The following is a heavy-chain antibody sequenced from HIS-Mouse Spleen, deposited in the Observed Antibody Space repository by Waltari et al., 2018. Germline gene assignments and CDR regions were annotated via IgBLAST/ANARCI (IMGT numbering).Heavy chain of an antibody. Sequence: QLQLQESGPGLVKPSETLSLTCTVSGGSISSSSYYWGWIRQPPGKGLEWIGSIDYRGSTSYNPALKSRVTISVDTSKNQFSLKLGSVTAADTAVYYCAREIPYSSSWYDWYFDLWGRGTLVTVSS. CDR2: IDYRGST. CDR3: AREIPYSSSWYDWYFDL. CDR1: GGSISSSSYY. D-gene: IGHD6-13*01. J-gene: IGHJ2*01. V-gene: IGHV4-39*07.